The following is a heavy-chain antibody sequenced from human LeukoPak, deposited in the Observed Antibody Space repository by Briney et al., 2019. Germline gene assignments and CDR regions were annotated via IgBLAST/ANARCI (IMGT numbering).Heavy chain of an antibody. D-gene: IGHD3-22*01. CDR1: ADSIDSGNNY. V-gene: IGHV4-61*09. J-gene: IGHJ4*02. CDR3: AREAGSYDSSGYYSLYYSFDY. CDR2: IYSSGTT. Sequence: SETLSLTCTVSADSIDSGNNYWSWIRQPAGKGPQWIGHIYSSGTTNYKPSLKSRVTMSVDTSKNQFSLKLTSVTAADTAVYYCAREAGSYDSSGYYSLYYSFDYWGQGTLVTVSS.